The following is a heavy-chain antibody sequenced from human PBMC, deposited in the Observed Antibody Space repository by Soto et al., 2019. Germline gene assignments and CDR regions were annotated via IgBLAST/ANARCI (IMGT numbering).Heavy chain of an antibody. V-gene: IGHV4-30-4*08. CDR2: IHHSGSI. J-gene: IGHJ6*02. CDR1: GDSISSDYYH. CDR3: AREDDGGDSLDV. Sequence: QVQLQQSGPGLVKPSQTLSLTCTVSGDSISSDYYHWTWIRQSPGQGLEWIGYIHHSGSILYNPSLKSRVTISVDTSKNQFSLHLTSVPAADSAVYFCAREDDGGDSLDVWGQGTTVTVSS. D-gene: IGHD2-21*02.